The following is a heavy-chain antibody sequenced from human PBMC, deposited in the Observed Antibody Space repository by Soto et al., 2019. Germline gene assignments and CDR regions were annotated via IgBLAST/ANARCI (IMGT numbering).Heavy chain of an antibody. D-gene: IGHD3-22*01. CDR1: GGSISSSSYY. CDR3: ARQARSYYDSSGYYVGY. V-gene: IGHV4-39*01. CDR2: IYYSGST. J-gene: IGHJ4*02. Sequence: SETLSLTCTVSGGSISSSSYYWGWIRQPPGKGLEWIGSIYYSGSTYYNPSLKSRVTISVDTSKNQFSLKLSSVTAADTAVYYCARQARSYYDSSGYYVGYWGQGTLVTVSS.